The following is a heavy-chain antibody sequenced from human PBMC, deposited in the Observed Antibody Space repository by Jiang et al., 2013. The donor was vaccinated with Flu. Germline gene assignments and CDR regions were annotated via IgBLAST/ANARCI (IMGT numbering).Heavy chain of an antibody. J-gene: IGHJ4*02. V-gene: IGHV1-3*01. CDR2: INAGNGNT. D-gene: IGHD6-19*01. CDR3: ARDRIGVAGYVDY. CDR1: GYTFTTYA. Sequence: SVKVSCKASGYTFTTYAIHWVRQAPGQRLEWMGWINAGNGNTKYSQKFQGRVTVTRDTSASTAYMELSSLRSEDTAVYYCARDRIGVAGYVDYWGQGTLVTVSS.